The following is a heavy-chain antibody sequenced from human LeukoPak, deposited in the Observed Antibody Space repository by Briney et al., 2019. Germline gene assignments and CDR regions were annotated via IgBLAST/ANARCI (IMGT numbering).Heavy chain of an antibody. Sequence: ASVKVSCKASGYTFTSYDINLVRQATGQGLEWMGWMNPNSGNTGYAQKFQGRVTMTRNTSISTAYMELSSLRSEDTAVYYCARETGYYGSGSYYIFWGQGTLVTVSS. J-gene: IGHJ4*02. V-gene: IGHV1-8*01. CDR2: MNPNSGNT. CDR3: ARETGYYGSGSYYIF. D-gene: IGHD3-10*01. CDR1: GYTFTSYD.